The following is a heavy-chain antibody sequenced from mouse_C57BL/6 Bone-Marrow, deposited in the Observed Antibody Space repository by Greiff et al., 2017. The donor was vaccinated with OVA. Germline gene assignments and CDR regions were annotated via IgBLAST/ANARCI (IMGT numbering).Heavy chain of an antibody. CDR2: IYPRSGNT. J-gene: IGHJ3*01. V-gene: IGHV1-81*01. Sequence: VQLQQSGAELARPGASVKLSCKASGYTFTSYGISWVKQRTGQGLEWIGEIYPRSGNTYYNEKFKGKATLTADKSSSTAYMELRSLTSEDSAVYFCARRSGTGRFAYWGHGTLVTVSA. CDR3: ARRSGTGRFAY. CDR1: GYTFTSYG. D-gene: IGHD4-1*01.